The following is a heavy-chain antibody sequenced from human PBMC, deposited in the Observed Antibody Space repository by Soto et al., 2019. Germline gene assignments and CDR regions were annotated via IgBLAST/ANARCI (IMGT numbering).Heavy chain of an antibody. J-gene: IGHJ4*02. Sequence: QVTLKESGPVLVKPTETLTLTCTVSGFSLSNARMGVSWIRQPPGKALEWLAHIFSNDEKSYSTTLKSRLTISTDTSKSQVVLTMTNMDPVDTATYYCARIRSDGSGKTPPDYWGQGTLVTVSS. CDR3: ARIRSDGSGKTPPDY. V-gene: IGHV2-26*01. D-gene: IGHD3-10*01. CDR2: IFSNDEK. CDR1: GFSLSNARMG.